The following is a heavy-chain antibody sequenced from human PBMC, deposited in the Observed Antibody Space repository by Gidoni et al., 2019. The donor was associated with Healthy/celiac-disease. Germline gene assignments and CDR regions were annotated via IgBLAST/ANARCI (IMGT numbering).Heavy chain of an antibody. Sequence: MGGFDPEDGETIYAQKFQGRVTMTEDTSTDTAYMELSSLRSEDTAVYYCATGGKGGTHYYYYYGMDVWGQGTTVTVSS. V-gene: IGHV1-24*01. D-gene: IGHD1-1*01. CDR2: FDPEDGET. J-gene: IGHJ6*02. CDR3: ATGGKGGTHYYYYYGMDV.